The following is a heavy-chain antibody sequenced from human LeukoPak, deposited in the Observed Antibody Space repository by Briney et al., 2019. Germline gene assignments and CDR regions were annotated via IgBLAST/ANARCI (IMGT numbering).Heavy chain of an antibody. CDR3: ARAAEISALDH. Sequence: GGSLRLSCEASGFTFSNNWMTWVRQAPGKGLEWVANIKQDGTKTYYVDSVKGQFTISRDNAKNSVYLQMNSLRPGDTAVYYCARAAEISALDHWGRGTLVTVSS. J-gene: IGHJ4*02. D-gene: IGHD6-13*01. CDR2: IKQDGTKT. V-gene: IGHV3-7*05. CDR1: GFTFSNNW.